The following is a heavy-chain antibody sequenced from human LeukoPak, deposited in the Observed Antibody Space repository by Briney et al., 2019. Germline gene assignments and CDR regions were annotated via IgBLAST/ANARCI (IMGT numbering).Heavy chain of an antibody. V-gene: IGHV1-69*13. Sequence: ASVKVSCKASGGTFSSYAISWVRQAPGQGLEWMGGIIPIFGTANYAQKFQDRVTITADESTSTAYMELSSLRSEDTAVYYCAREGLRHRGYGYWGQGTLVTVSS. CDR2: IIPIFGTA. D-gene: IGHD3-22*01. J-gene: IGHJ4*02. CDR1: GGTFSSYA. CDR3: AREGLRHRGYGY.